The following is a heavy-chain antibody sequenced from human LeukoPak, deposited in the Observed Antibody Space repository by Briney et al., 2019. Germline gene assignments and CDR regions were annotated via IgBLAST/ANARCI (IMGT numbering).Heavy chain of an antibody. Sequence: GGSLRLSCAASGFTFDDYAMHWVRQAPGKGLEWVSGISWNSGSIGYADSVKGRFTISRDNAKNSLYLQMNSLRAEDTALYYCAKDRLGELSSCGYWGQGTLVTVSS. V-gene: IGHV3-9*01. J-gene: IGHJ4*02. D-gene: IGHD3-16*02. CDR1: GFTFDDYA. CDR2: ISWNSGSI. CDR3: AKDRLGELSSCGY.